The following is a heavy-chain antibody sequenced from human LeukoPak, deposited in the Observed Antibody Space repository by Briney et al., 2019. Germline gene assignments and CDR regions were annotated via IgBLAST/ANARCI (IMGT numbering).Heavy chain of an antibody. CDR1: GFTFASYA. J-gene: IGHJ4*02. V-gene: IGHV3-23*01. CDR2: ITASGFST. Sequence: GSLRLSCAASGFTFASYAMSWVRQAPGKGLEWVSVITASGFSTYYADSVKGRFTISRDNSKNTLFLQMNSLRAEDTAVYYCAKSEVETAMVGDYWGQGTLVTVSS. CDR3: AKSEVETAMVGDY. D-gene: IGHD5-18*01.